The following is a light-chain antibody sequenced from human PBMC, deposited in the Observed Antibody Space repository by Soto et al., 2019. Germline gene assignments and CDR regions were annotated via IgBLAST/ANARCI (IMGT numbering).Light chain of an antibody. CDR1: QSISSW. J-gene: IGKJ1*01. Sequence: DIQMTQSPSTLSASVGDRVTITCRASQSISSWLSWYQQKPGKAPKLLIYDASSLESVVPSRFSGSGSGTEFTLPISSLQPDDFATYYCQQYNSYSGTFGQGTKVEIK. V-gene: IGKV1-5*01. CDR2: DAS. CDR3: QQYNSYSGT.